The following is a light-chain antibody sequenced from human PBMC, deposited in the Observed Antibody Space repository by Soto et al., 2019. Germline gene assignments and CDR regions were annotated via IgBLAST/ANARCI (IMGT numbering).Light chain of an antibody. V-gene: IGLV2-8*01. CDR2: DVS. J-gene: IGLJ3*02. CDR1: GSDGGDYNS. Sequence: QSALTQPPSASGSPGQSVTISCTGTGSDGGDYNSVSWYQQHPGSAPKLVIYDVSKRPSGVPNRFSGSKSGNTASLIVSGLQAEDEADYYCISYADNNNVVFGGGTKRTVL. CDR3: ISYADNNNVV.